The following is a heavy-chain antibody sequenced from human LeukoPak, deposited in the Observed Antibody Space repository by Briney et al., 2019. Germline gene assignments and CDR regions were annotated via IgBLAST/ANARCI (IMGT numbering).Heavy chain of an antibody. CDR2: ISGSSSYI. CDR3: ARTARDSSGYYYSPYYFDY. Sequence: GGSLRLSCAASGVTFSSYSMNWVRQAPGKGLEWVSSISGSSSYIYYADSVKGRFTISRDNAKNSLYLQMNSLRAEDTAVYYCARTARDSSGYYYSPYYFDYWGQGTLVTVSS. J-gene: IGHJ4*02. V-gene: IGHV3-21*01. CDR1: GVTFSSYS. D-gene: IGHD3-22*01.